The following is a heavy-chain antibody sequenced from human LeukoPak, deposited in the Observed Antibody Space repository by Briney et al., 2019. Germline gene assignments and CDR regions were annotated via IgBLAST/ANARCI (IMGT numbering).Heavy chain of an antibody. D-gene: IGHD6-13*01. CDR3: AKGPIGYSSSWYYFDY. Sequence: GGSLRLSCADSGFTFDDYAMHWVRQAPGKDLEWVSLISWDGGSTYYADSVKRRFTNSRDNSKNSLYLQMNSLRAEDTALYYCAKGPIGYSSSWYYFDYWGQGTLVTVSS. J-gene: IGHJ4*02. CDR1: GFTFDDYA. V-gene: IGHV3-43D*03. CDR2: ISWDGGST.